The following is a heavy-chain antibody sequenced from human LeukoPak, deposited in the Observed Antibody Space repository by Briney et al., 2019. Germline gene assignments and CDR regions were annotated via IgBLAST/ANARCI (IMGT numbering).Heavy chain of an antibody. V-gene: IGHV4-59*01. Sequence: SSETLSLTCTVSGGSISSYYWSWIRQPPGKGLEWIGYIYYSGSTNYNPSLKSRVTISVDTSKNQFSLKLSSVTAADTAVYYCARDSGSYNGGVDYWAQGTLVTVSS. CDR3: ARDSGSYNGGVDY. CDR2: IYYSGST. J-gene: IGHJ4*02. D-gene: IGHD1-26*01. CDR1: GGSISSYY.